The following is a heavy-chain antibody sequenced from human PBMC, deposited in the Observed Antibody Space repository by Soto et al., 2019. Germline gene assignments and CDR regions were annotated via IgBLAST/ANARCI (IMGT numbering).Heavy chain of an antibody. V-gene: IGHV1-69*13. CDR1: AGTFSSYA. Sequence: SVKVSCKASAGTFSSYAISWVRQAPGQGLEWMGGIIPIFGTANYAQKFQGRVTITADESTSTAYMELSSLRSEDTAVYYCARVYSIAARIDAFDIWGQGTMVTVSS. CDR2: IIPIFGTA. CDR3: ARVYSIAARIDAFDI. D-gene: IGHD6-6*01. J-gene: IGHJ3*02.